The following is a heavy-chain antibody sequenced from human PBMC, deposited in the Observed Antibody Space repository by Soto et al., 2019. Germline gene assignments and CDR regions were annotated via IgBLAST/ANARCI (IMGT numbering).Heavy chain of an antibody. CDR1: GFTFGDYT. D-gene: IGHD1-26*01. CDR3: VRGGSYNYFDY. J-gene: IGHJ4*02. CDR2: MRSKTYGGTT. V-gene: IGHV3-49*03. Sequence: GGSLRLSCTASGFTFGDYTMSWFRQAPGKGLEWVGFMRSKTYGGTTEYAASVKGRFTISRDDSKSIAYLQMDGLKTEDTAVYYRVRGGSYNYFDYWGQGTLVTVSS.